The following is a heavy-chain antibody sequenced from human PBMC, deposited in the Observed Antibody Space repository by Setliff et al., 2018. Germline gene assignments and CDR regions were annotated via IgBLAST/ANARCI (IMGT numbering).Heavy chain of an antibody. CDR2: IKQDGSEK. V-gene: IGHV3-7*01. Sequence: SCKAFGGTFSNSAINWVRQAPGKGLEWVATIKQDGSEKFYVDSVKGRFTISRDNAKNSLYLQMDSLRVEDTAMYFCARDRGGGLYDYWGRGTLVTVSS. CDR3: ARDRGGGLYDY. D-gene: IGHD3-16*01. J-gene: IGHJ4*02. CDR1: GGTFSNSA.